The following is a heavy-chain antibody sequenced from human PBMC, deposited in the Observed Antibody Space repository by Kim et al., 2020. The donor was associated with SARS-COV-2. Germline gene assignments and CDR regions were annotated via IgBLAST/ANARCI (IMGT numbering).Heavy chain of an antibody. D-gene: IGHD1-26*01. Sequence: YYAATVKGQFTIARDNSKNTLYLKMNSLRVEDTAVYYCARGRGSYYYYMDVWGKGTTVTVSS. CDR3: ARGRGSYYYYMDV. V-gene: IGHV3-33*01. J-gene: IGHJ6*03.